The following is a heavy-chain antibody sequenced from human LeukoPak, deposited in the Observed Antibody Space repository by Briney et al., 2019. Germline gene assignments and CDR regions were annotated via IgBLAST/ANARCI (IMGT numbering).Heavy chain of an antibody. Sequence: QPGGSLRLPCAASGFTFSSFAMSWVRQAPGKGLEWVSGISGSGASTYYADSVKGRFTIPRDNSQNTLYLQMNSLRAEDTAVYYCAKARAGDITAAFNYWGQGTLVTVSS. CDR1: GFTFSSFA. CDR2: ISGSGAST. D-gene: IGHD6-13*01. V-gene: IGHV3-23*01. CDR3: AKARAGDITAAFNY. J-gene: IGHJ4*02.